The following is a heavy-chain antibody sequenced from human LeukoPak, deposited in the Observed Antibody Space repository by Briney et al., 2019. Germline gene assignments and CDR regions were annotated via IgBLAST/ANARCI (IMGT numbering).Heavy chain of an antibody. CDR2: IYSGGST. D-gene: IGHD2-15*01. CDR3: AREGYCSGGSCYSGDAFDI. J-gene: IGHJ3*02. CDR1: GFTVSSNY. Sequence: GGSLRLSCAASGFTVSSNYMSWVRQAPGKGLEWVSVIYSGGSTYYADSVKGRFTISRDNSKNTLYLQMNSLRAEDTAVYYCAREGYCSGGSCYSGDAFDIWGQGTMVTVSS. V-gene: IGHV3-53*01.